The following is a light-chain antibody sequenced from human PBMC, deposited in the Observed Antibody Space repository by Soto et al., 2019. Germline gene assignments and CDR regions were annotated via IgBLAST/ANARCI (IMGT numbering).Light chain of an antibody. CDR1: QASYNY. V-gene: IGKV1-27*01. Sequence: DIQMTQSPSSLSASVGDRVTITCRGSQASYNYFAWYQQRPGKVPTLLISAASTLQSGVPSRFSGSGSGTDFTLTISSLQPEDVATYYCQKFSAVPTFGGGTKVEI. CDR3: QKFSAVPT. CDR2: AAS. J-gene: IGKJ4*01.